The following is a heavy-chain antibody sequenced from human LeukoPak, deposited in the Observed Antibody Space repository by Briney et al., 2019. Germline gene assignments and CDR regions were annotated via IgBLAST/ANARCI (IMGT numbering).Heavy chain of an antibody. CDR1: GYTFTSYG. J-gene: IGHJ6*02. Sequence: EASVKVSCKASGYTFTSYGISWVRQAPGRGLEWMGWISAYNGNTNYAQKLQGRVTMTTDTSTSTAYMELRSLRSDDTAVYYCARTEPDYYYYYGMDVWGQGTTVTVSS. CDR3: ARTEPDYYYYYGMDV. V-gene: IGHV1-18*01. CDR2: ISAYNGNT.